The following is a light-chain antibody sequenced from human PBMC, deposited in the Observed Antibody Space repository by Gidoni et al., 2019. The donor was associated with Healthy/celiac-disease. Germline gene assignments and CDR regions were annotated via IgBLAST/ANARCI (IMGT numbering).Light chain of an antibody. CDR3: QQLNSYST. CDR1: QGISSY. Sequence: IPLTQSPSSLSASVGDRVTITCRASQGISSYLAWYQQKPGKAPKLLIYAASTLQSGVPSRFSGSGSGTDFTLNISSLQPEDFATYYCQQLNSYSTFGGGTKVEIK. J-gene: IGKJ4*01. V-gene: IGKV1-9*01. CDR2: AAS.